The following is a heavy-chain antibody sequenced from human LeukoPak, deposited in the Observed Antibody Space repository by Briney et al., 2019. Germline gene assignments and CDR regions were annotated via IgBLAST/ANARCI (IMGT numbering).Heavy chain of an antibody. CDR2: ISSSSSYI. Sequence: GGSLRLSCAASGFTSSSYSMNWVRQAPGKGLEWVSSISSSSSYIYYADSVKGRFTISRDNAKNSLDLQMNSLRAEDTSVYYCAKDPTRGSGWYPKTKYFQHWGQGTLVTVSS. V-gene: IGHV3-21*01. D-gene: IGHD6-19*01. CDR3: AKDPTRGSGWYPKTKYFQH. CDR1: GFTSSSYS. J-gene: IGHJ1*01.